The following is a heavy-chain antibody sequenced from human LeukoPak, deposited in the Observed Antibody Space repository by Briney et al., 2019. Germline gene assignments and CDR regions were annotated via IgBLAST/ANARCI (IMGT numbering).Heavy chain of an antibody. D-gene: IGHD5-24*01. CDR2: INHSGST. J-gene: IGHJ3*02. V-gene: IGHV4-34*01. CDR1: GGSFSGYY. Sequence: SETLSLTCAVYGGSFSGYYWSWIRQPPGKGLEWIGEINHSGSTNYNPSLKSRVTISVDTSKNQFSLKLSSVTAADTAVYYCARGSEMANDAFDIWGQGTMVTVSS. CDR3: ARGSEMANDAFDI.